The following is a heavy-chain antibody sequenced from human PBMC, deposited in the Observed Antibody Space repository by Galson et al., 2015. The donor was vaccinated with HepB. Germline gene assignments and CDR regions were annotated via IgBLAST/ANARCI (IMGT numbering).Heavy chain of an antibody. D-gene: IGHD6-6*01. Sequence: SLRLSCAASGFTFSSYSMNWVRQAPGKGLEWVSSISSSSSYIYYADSVKGRFTISRDNAKNSLYLQMNSLRAEDTAVYYCAREYSSSPIYYYYGMDVWGQGTTVTVSS. CDR3: AREYSSSPIYYYYGMDV. V-gene: IGHV3-21*01. J-gene: IGHJ6*02. CDR1: GFTFSSYS. CDR2: ISSSSSYI.